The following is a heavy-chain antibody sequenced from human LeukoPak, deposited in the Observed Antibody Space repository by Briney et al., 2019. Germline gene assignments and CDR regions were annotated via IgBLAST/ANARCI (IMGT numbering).Heavy chain of an antibody. J-gene: IGHJ3*02. CDR1: GVTFSNFA. CDR2: ISGSGSTI. D-gene: IGHD3-10*01. V-gene: IGHV3-48*02. Sequence: GGSLRLSCAASGVTFSNFARNWFRQAPGKGLEWISYISGSGSTIYYADSVRGRFTISRDNGKNSLYLQMNSLRDEDPAVYHCARVSSSRGYAFDIWGQGTIVTVSS. CDR3: ARVSSSRGYAFDI.